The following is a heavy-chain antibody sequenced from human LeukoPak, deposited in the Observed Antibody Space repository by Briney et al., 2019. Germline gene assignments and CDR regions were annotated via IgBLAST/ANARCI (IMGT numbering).Heavy chain of an antibody. Sequence: PVRSLRLSCAVSRLTFSNYAIHCVRQAPGKGLGWGAVISNDVSAKYPAASVKVRFTFSRNNSKNTLSLQMYSLRPEDTAVYNSVRGGVVGGTTYRYFDYWGQGTPVTVSS. D-gene: IGHD1-26*01. CDR1: RLTFSNYA. CDR3: VRGGVVGGTTYRYFDY. CDR2: ISNDVSAK. J-gene: IGHJ4*02. V-gene: IGHV3-30*04.